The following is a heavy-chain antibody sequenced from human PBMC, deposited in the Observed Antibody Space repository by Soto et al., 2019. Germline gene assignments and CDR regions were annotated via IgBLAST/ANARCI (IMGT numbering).Heavy chain of an antibody. D-gene: IGHD3-10*01. Sequence: PSETLSLTCAVSGGSINSRYWWSWVRQPPGKGLEWIGEIYHSGSTNYNPSLKSRVTISVDKSKNQFSLNLSSVTAADTAVYYCARDQNGSGNYYTRYFDYWGQGTLVT. V-gene: IGHV4-4*02. CDR1: GGSINSRYW. CDR3: ARDQNGSGNYYTRYFDY. CDR2: IYHSGST. J-gene: IGHJ4*02.